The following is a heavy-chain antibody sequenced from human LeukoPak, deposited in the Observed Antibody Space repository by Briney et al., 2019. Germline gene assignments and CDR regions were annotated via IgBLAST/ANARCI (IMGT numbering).Heavy chain of an antibody. J-gene: IGHJ4*02. CDR3: ARDPSAVAGFFDY. CDR2: IETDGSST. V-gene: IGHV3-74*01. Sequence: GALRLPCAASGFPLSTYRVHRVRQAPGKGPVWVSRIETDGSSTSYADSVKGRFTISRDNAKNTLYLQMNSLRAEDTAVYYYARDPSAVAGFFDYWGQGTLVTVSS. CDR1: GFPLSTYR. D-gene: IGHD6-19*01.